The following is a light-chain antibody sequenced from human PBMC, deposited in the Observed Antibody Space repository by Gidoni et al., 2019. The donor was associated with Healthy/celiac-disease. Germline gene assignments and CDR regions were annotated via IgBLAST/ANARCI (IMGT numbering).Light chain of an antibody. V-gene: IGKV3-20*01. CDR2: GAS. Sequence: DIVSTQSPGTLSLSPGERATLSCRASQSVSSTFLDWYQQQHGHAPRLLIDGASSRATVISHIFSGSCSGTYFPLTISMLAPDYFAVYYCQPYCFSPTFGGGTKVEIK. J-gene: IGKJ4*01. CDR1: QSVSSTF. CDR3: QPYCFSPT.